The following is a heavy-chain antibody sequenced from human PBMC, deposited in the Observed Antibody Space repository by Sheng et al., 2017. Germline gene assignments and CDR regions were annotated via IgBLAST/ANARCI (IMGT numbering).Heavy chain of an antibody. Sequence: QVQLVQSGAEVKKPGSSVKVSCKASGGTFSSYAISWVRQAPGQGLEWVGVIIPVGRRANYAQKFQDRVTITADESTSTVYMEVTSLRPEDTAVYYCARLAYSDYDWGLGTLVTVSS. CDR1: GGTFSSYA. D-gene: IGHD4-17*01. V-gene: IGHV1-69*13. CDR3: ARLAYSDYD. J-gene: IGHJ4*02. CDR2: IIPVGRRA.